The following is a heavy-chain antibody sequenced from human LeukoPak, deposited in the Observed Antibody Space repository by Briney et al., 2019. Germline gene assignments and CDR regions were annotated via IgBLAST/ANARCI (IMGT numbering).Heavy chain of an antibody. CDR2: FYPGDSDT. Sequence: GASLKISCKTSGYSFTNYWIGWVRQMPGKGLEWIGIFYPGDSDTRYSPSFQGQVTISADKSISTAYLQWSSLKAPDTAMYYCAAGGTLTARRGFDYWGQGTLVTVSS. CDR1: GYSFTNYW. CDR3: AAGGTLTARRGFDY. J-gene: IGHJ4*02. D-gene: IGHD6-6*01. V-gene: IGHV5-51*01.